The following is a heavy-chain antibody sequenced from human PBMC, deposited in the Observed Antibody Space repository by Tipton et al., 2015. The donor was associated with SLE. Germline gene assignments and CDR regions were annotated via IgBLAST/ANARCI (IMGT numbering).Heavy chain of an antibody. CDR2: ISAYNGNT. CDR1: GGTFSSYA. CDR3: ARGSNSWLNYFDY. V-gene: IGHV1-18*01. J-gene: IGHJ4*02. D-gene: IGHD6-13*01. Sequence: LVQSGAEVKVSCKASGGTFSSYAISWVRQAPGQGLEWMGWISAYNGNTNYAQKLQGRVTMTTDTSTSTAYMELRSLRSDDTAVYHCARGSNSWLNYFDYWGQGTLVTVSS.